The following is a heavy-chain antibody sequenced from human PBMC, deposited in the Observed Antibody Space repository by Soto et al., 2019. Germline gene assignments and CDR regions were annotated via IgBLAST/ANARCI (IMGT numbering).Heavy chain of an antibody. CDR3: ARVKGQLPTIAGY. J-gene: IGHJ4*02. Sequence: PGGSRRRSWAASGFTFSYYYMSWSRQAPGKGLEWVSYISSSSSYTNYADSVKGRFTISRDNAKNSLYLQMNSLRAEDTAVYYCARVKGQLPTIAGYWGQGTLVTVSS. V-gene: IGHV3-11*06. D-gene: IGHD2-2*01. CDR2: ISSSSSYT. CDR1: GFTFSYYY.